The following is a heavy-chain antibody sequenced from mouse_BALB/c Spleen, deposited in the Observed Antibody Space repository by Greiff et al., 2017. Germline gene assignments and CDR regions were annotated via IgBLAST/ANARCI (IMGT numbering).Heavy chain of an antibody. D-gene: IGHD1-1*01. CDR3: ARGGDYYGSSYGV. V-gene: IGHV5-6-5*01. Sequence: DVMLVESGGGLVKPGGSLKLSCAASGFTFSSYAMSWVRQTPEKRLEWVASISSGGSTYYPDSVKGRFTISRDNARNILYLQMSSLRSEDTAMYYCARGGDYYGSSYGVWGAGTTVTVSS. CDR2: ISSGGST. CDR1: GFTFSSYA. J-gene: IGHJ1*01.